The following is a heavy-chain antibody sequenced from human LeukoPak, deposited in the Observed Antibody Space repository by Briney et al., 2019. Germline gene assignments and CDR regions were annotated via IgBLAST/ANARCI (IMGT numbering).Heavy chain of an antibody. V-gene: IGHV1-18*01. CDR2: ISAYNGNT. CDR1: GYTFTSYG. D-gene: IGHD3-22*01. Sequence: GASVKVSCKASGYTFTSYGISWVRQAPGQGLEWMGWISAYNGNTNYAQKLQGRVTMTRNTSISTAYMELSSLRSEDTAVYYCARGVISSGYYYILYYYYGMDVWGQGTTVTVSS. J-gene: IGHJ6*02. CDR3: ARGVISSGYYYILYYYYGMDV.